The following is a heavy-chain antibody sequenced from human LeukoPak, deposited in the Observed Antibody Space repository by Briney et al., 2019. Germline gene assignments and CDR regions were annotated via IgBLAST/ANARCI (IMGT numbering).Heavy chain of an antibody. V-gene: IGHV4-39*07. CDR1: GGSISNSNDY. J-gene: IGHJ4*02. Sequence: SETLSLTCTVSGGSISNSNDYWGWIRQPPGRGLEWIGSIYYSGSTNYNPSLKSRVTISVDTSKNQFSLKLSSVTAADTAVYYCARGQRSCSGGSCYGPYFDYWGQGTLVTVSS. CDR3: ARGQRSCSGGSCYGPYFDY. D-gene: IGHD2-15*01. CDR2: IYYSGST.